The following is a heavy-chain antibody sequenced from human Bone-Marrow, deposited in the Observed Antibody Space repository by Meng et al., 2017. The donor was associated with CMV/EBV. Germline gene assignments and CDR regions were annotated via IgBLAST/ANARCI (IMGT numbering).Heavy chain of an antibody. CDR3: ARDLSNVPDSTVVIVPFDY. Sequence: GGSLRLSCAASGFTFSSYAMHWVRQAPGKGLEWVAVISYDGSNKYYADSVKGRFTISRDNSKNTLYLQMNSLRAEDTAVYYCARDLSNVPDSTVVIVPFDYWGQGTLVTVSS. J-gene: IGHJ4*02. CDR2: ISYDGSNK. CDR1: GFTFSSYA. D-gene: IGHD4-23*01. V-gene: IGHV3-30-3*01.